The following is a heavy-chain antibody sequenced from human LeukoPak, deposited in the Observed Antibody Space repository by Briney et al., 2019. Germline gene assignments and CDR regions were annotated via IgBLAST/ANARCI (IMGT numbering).Heavy chain of an antibody. CDR3: ARYGSLGDFDY. Sequence: PSETLSLTCAVSGGSISSGNWWSWVRQPPGKGLEWIGEIYHSGSTNYNPSLKSRVTISVDKPKNQFSLKLSSVTAADTAVYYCARYGSLGDFDYWGQGTLVTVSS. CDR2: IYHSGST. D-gene: IGHD3-16*01. V-gene: IGHV4-4*02. CDR1: GGSISSGNW. J-gene: IGHJ4*02.